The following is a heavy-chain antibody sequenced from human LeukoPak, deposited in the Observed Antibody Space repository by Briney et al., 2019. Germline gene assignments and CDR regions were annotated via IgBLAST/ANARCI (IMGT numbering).Heavy chain of an antibody. CDR1: GFTFSSYS. D-gene: IGHD3-22*01. J-gene: IGHJ4*02. CDR3: ASDYYDSSGYYHMADY. V-gene: IGHV3-21*01. Sequence: GGSLRLSCAASGFTFSSYSMNWVRQAPGKGLEWVSSISSSSSYIYYADSVKGRFTISRDNAKNSLYLQMNSLRAEDTAVYYCASDYYDSSGYYHMADYWGQGTLVTVSS. CDR2: ISSSSSYI.